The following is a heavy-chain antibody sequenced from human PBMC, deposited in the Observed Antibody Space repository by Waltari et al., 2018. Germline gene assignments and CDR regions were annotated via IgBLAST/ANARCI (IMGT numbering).Heavy chain of an antibody. CDR1: GFTFSTYS. D-gene: IGHD4-17*01. Sequence: EVQLVASGGGLVKAGGSLRPSCAAFGFTFSTYSMNWVRQAPGKGLEWVSSISSSSLYMSYADSVKGRVTISRDNAKNSLYLQMNSLRVEDTAVYYCARSSTTVTTFGWGQGTLVTVSS. V-gene: IGHV3-21*01. CDR2: ISSSSLYM. J-gene: IGHJ4*02. CDR3: ARSSTTVTTFG.